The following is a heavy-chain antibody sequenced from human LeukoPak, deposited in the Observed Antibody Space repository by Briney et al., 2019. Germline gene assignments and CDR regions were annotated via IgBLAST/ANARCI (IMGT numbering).Heavy chain of an antibody. CDR2: IYHSGST. D-gene: IGHD5-18*01. CDR3: ARLGPYSYAAFDI. J-gene: IGHJ3*02. V-gene: IGHV4-38-2*01. CDR1: GYSISSGYY. Sequence: SETLSLTCAVSGYSISSGYYWGGIRQPPGKGLEWIGSIYHSGSTYYNPSLKSRVTISVDTSKNQFSLKLSSVTAADTAVYYCARLGPYSYAAFDIWGQGTMVTVSS.